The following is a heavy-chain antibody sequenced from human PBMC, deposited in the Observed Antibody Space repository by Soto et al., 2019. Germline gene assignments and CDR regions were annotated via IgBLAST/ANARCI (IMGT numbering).Heavy chain of an antibody. D-gene: IGHD5-18*01. CDR3: ARDYRNTALIL. V-gene: IGHV3-74*01. CDR1: GFTFSSYW. Sequence: PGGSLRLSCAASGFTFSSYWMYWVRQVPGKGLVWVSRIHYDGSSTSYADSVKGRFTISRDNARNTLYLQMDSLRAEDTAVYYCARDYRNTALILWGQGTLVTVSS. CDR2: IHYDGSST. J-gene: IGHJ4*02.